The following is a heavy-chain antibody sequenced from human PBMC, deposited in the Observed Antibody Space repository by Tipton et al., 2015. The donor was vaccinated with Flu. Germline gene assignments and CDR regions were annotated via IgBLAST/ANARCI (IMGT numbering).Heavy chain of an antibody. CDR3: ARGRPSDYYGSGRGIDP. CDR2: IYYSGST. J-gene: IGHJ5*02. D-gene: IGHD3-10*01. V-gene: IGHV4-31*03. CDR1: GGSISSGGYY. Sequence: LRLSCTVSGGSISSGGYYWSWIRQHPGKGLEWIGYIYYSGSTYYNPSLKSRVTISVDTSKNQFSLKLSAVTAADTAVYYCARGRPSDYYGSGRGIDPWGQGTLVTVSS.